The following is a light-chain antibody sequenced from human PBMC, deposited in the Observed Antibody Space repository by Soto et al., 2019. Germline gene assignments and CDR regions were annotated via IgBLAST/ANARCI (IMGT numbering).Light chain of an antibody. CDR3: MQALQTPVT. J-gene: IGKJ1*01. CDR2: LGS. V-gene: IGKV2-28*01. CDR1: QSLLHSNGYNY. Sequence: GISRSPGSLRVTPGEPASISCRSSQSLLHSNGYNYLDWYLQKPGQSPQLLIYLGSNRASGVPDRFSGSGSGTDFTLKISRVEAEDVGVYYCMQALQTPVTFGQGTKVDIK.